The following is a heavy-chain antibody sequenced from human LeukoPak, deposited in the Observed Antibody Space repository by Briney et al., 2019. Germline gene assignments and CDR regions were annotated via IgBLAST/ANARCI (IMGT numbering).Heavy chain of an antibody. CDR2: INSNGGST. CDR1: GFSFSSYG. CDR3: AREGSYGDSDY. Sequence: GGSLRLSCAASGFSFSSYGMHWVRQAPGKGLEYVSAINSNGGSTYYANSVKGRFTISRDNSRGKLYLQMGSLRAEDMAVDYCAREGSYGDSDYWGQGTLVTVSS. D-gene: IGHD5-18*01. J-gene: IGHJ4*02. V-gene: IGHV3-64*01.